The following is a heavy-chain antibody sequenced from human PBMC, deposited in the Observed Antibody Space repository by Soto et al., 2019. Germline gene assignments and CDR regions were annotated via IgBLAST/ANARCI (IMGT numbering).Heavy chain of an antibody. J-gene: IGHJ4*02. CDR1: GYTFTSYA. V-gene: IGHV1-3*01. Sequence: QVQLVQSGAEVKKPGASVKVSCKASGYTFTSYAMHWVRQAPGQRLEWMGWINAGNGNTKYSQKFQGRVTITRDPSASTAYMELNSLRSEATAVYYCARDLGGWADFWGEGTLVTVSS. CDR3: ARDLGGWADF. D-gene: IGHD3-16*01. CDR2: INAGNGNT.